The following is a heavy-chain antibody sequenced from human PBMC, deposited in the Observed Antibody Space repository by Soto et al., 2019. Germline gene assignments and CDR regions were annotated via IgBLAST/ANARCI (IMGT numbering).Heavy chain of an antibody. CDR3: ASPFPQYCSSTSCATVVY. CDR1: GGSISSSSYY. CDR2: IYYSGST. J-gene: IGHJ4*02. V-gene: IGHV4-39*01. D-gene: IGHD2-2*01. Sequence: QLQESGPGLVKPSETLSLTCTVSGGSISSSSYYWGWIRQPPGKGLEWIGSIYYSGSTYYNPSLKSRVTISVDTSKNQFSLKLSSVTAADTAVYYCASPFPQYCSSTSCATVVYWGQGTLVTVSS.